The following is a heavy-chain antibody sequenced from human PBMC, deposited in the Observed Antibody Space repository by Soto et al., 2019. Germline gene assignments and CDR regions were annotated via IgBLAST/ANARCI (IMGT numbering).Heavy chain of an antibody. CDR1: GFTFSSYW. CDR3: ARVVEYIVVVPAAMQTYYYYYYMDV. Sequence: EGSLRLSCAASGFTFSSYWMSWVRQAPGKGLEWVANIKQDGSEKYYVDSVKGRFTISRDNAKNSLYLQMNSLRAEDTAVYYCARVVEYIVVVPAAMQTYYYYYYMDVWGKGTTVTVSS. V-gene: IGHV3-7*01. D-gene: IGHD2-2*01. J-gene: IGHJ6*03. CDR2: IKQDGSEK.